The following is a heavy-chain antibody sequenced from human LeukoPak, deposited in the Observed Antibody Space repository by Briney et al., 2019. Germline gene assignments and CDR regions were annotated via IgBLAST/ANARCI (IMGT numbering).Heavy chain of an antibody. Sequence: GASVKVSCKASGYTFTSYGISWVRQAPGQGLEWMGWISAYNGNTNYAQTLQGRVTMTTDTSTSTAYMELRSLRSDDTAVYYCARVAARYSSSWYIYWGQGTLVTVSS. CDR3: ARVAARYSSSWYIY. CDR1: GYTFTSYG. J-gene: IGHJ4*02. D-gene: IGHD6-13*01. CDR2: ISAYNGNT. V-gene: IGHV1-18*01.